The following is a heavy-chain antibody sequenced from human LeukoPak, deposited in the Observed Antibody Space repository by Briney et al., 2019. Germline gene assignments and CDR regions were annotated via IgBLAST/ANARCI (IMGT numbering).Heavy chain of an antibody. V-gene: IGHV3-48*03. D-gene: IGHD4-17*01. Sequence: GGSLRLSCAASGFTFSSYEMNWVRQAPGKVLEWVSHIRSSGSTIYYADFVKGRFTISRDNAKNSLYLQMNSLRAEDTALYYFAREYGNYRDYWGQGTLVIVSS. CDR3: AREYGNYRDY. CDR2: IRSSGSTI. CDR1: GFTFSSYE. J-gene: IGHJ4*02.